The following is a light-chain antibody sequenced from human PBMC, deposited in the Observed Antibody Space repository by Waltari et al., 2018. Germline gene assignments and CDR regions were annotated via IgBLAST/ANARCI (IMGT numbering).Light chain of an antibody. J-gene: IGKJ2*01. V-gene: IGKV2-28*01. Sequence: DIVMTQSPLSLPVTPGEPASISCRSSQSLQKSNGNNYLDWYVQKPGQPPQLIIYLGSNRASGVPDRFSGSGSGTDFRLQISRVESEDVGLYYCMQTLQSRLTFGQGTKLEI. CDR3: MQTLQSRLT. CDR1: QSLQKSNGNNY. CDR2: LGS.